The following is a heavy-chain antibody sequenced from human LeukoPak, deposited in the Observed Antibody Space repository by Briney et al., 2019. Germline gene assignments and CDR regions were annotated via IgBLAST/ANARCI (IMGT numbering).Heavy chain of an antibody. CDR1: GFTFSIYA. CDR3: AREECSSSSCYTFDH. J-gene: IGHJ4*02. Sequence: GGSLRLSCAASGFTFSIYAMHWVRQAPGKGLEWVAFISHDGSNIYYEDSVKGRLTISRDNSKNTLYLQMNSLRAEDTAVYYCAREECSSSSCYTFDHWGQGTLATVSS. V-gene: IGHV3-30*01. D-gene: IGHD2-2*02. CDR2: ISHDGSNI.